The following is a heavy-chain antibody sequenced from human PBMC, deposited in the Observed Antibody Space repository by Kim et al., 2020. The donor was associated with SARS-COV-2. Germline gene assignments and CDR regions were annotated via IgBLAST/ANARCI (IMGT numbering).Heavy chain of an antibody. D-gene: IGHD5-12*01. V-gene: IGHV1-3*01. Sequence: ASVKVSCKASGYTFTSYAMHWVRQAPGQRLEWMGWINAGNGNTKYSQKFQGRVTITRDTSASTAYMELSSLRSEDTAVYYCARDPGGSYYYYYGMDVWGQGTTVTVSS. CDR1: GYTFTSYA. CDR2: INAGNGNT. J-gene: IGHJ6*02. CDR3: ARDPGGSYYYYYGMDV.